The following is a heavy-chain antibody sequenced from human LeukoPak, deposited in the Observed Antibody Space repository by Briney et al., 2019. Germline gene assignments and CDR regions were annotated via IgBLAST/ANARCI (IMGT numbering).Heavy chain of an antibody. Sequence: GGSLRLSCVASRFTFDDYGMNWVRHAPGKGLEWVSGINWSGTTSASADSVRGRFTISRDNARNSLYLQMNNVRAEDTALYYCARGAVTYYYHYMDVWGKGAAVIVSS. J-gene: IGHJ6*03. CDR2: INWSGTTS. CDR3: ARGAVTYYYHYMDV. CDR1: RFTFDDYG. D-gene: IGHD4-17*01. V-gene: IGHV3-20*04.